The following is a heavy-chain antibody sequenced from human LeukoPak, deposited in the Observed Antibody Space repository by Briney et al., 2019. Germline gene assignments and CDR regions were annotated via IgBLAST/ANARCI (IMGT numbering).Heavy chain of an antibody. J-gene: IGHJ5*02. V-gene: IGHV3-30*04. CDR3: ARDDNYYDSSGYYYH. Sequence: RSLRLSCAASGFTFSSYAMHWVRQAPGKGLEWVAVISYDGSNKYYADSVKGRFTISRDNSKNTLYLQMNSLRAEDTAVYYCARDDNYYDSSGYYYHWGQGTLVTVSS. CDR1: GFTFSSYA. D-gene: IGHD3-22*01. CDR2: ISYDGSNK.